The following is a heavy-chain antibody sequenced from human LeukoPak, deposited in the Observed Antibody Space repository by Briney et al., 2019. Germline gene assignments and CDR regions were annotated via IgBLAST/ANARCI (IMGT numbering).Heavy chain of an antibody. J-gene: IGHJ4*02. CDR1: GGSISSSSYY. V-gene: IGHV4-39*07. D-gene: IGHD1-26*01. CDR3: ARGLTSWPRGNYFDY. Sequence: TPSETLSLTCIVSGGSISSSSYYWGWIRQPPGKGLEWIGEINHSGSTNYNPSLKSRVTISVDTSKNQFSLKLSSVTAADTAVYYCARGLTSWPRGNYFDYWGQGTLVTVSS. CDR2: INHSGST.